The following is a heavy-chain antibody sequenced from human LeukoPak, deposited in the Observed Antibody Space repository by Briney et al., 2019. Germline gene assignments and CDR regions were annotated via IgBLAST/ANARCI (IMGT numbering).Heavy chain of an antibody. D-gene: IGHD3-22*01. CDR3: ARGTYYYDSSGPTETYYFDY. J-gene: IGHJ4*02. CDR1: GGSFSGYY. CDR2: INHSGST. V-gene: IGHV4-34*01. Sequence: PSETLSLTCAVYGGSFSGYYWSWIRQPPGKGLEWIGEINHSGSTNYNPSLKSRVTISVDTSKNQFSLKLSSVTAADTAVYYCARGTYYYDSSGPTETYYFDYWGQGTLVTVSS.